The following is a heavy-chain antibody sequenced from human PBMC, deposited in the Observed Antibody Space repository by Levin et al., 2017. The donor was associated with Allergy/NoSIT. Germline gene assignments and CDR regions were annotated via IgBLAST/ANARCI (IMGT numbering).Heavy chain of an antibody. D-gene: IGHD3-16*01. CDR2: ISSSSSYI. CDR3: ARVSPYDYVFRY. J-gene: IGHJ4*02. CDR1: GFTFSSYS. Sequence: PGGSLRLSCAASGFTFSSYSMNWVRQAPGKGLEWVSSISSSSSYIYYADSVKGRFTISRDNAKNSLYLQMNSLRAEDTAVYYCARVSPYDYVFRYWGQGTLVTVSS. V-gene: IGHV3-21*01.